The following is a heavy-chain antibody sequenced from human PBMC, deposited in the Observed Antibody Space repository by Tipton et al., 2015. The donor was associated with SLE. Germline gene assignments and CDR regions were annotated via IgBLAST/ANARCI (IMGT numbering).Heavy chain of an antibody. Sequence: LTCAASGFTFSNAWMTWVRQAPGKGLEWVGRIKSKTDGGTTDYAAPMKGRFTISRDDSKNALYLQMNSLKTEDTAVYYCTTDSCSSPSCYDHWGQGTLVTVSS. V-gene: IGHV3-15*01. CDR2: IKSKTDGGTT. CDR1: GFTFSNAW. CDR3: TTDSCSSPSCYDH. D-gene: IGHD2-2*01. J-gene: IGHJ4*02.